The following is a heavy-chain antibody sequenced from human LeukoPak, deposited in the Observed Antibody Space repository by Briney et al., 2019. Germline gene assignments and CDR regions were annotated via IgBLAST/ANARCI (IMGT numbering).Heavy chain of an antibody. J-gene: IGHJ4*02. Sequence: GASVKVSCKASGYTFINNWMHWVRQAPGQGLEWMGWINPNSGGTNYAQKFQGRVTMTRDTSISTAYMELSRLRSDDTAVYYCARGTKIAAAEDYWGQGTLVTVSS. CDR2: INPNSGGT. V-gene: IGHV1-2*02. D-gene: IGHD6-13*01. CDR1: GYTFINNW. CDR3: ARGTKIAAAEDY.